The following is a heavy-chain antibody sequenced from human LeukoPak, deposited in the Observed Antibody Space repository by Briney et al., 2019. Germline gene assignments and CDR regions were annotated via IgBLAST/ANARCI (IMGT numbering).Heavy chain of an antibody. CDR3: ARAPFRYSSGWYGTLYYYYGMDV. CDR2: IIPILGIA. J-gene: IGHJ6*02. V-gene: IGHV1-69*04. CDR1: GGTFSSYA. D-gene: IGHD6-19*01. Sequence: GASVKVSCKASGGTFSSYAISWVRQAPGQGLEWMGRIIPILGIANYAQKFQGRVTITEDKSTSTAYMELSSLRSEDTAVYYSARAPFRYSSGWYGTLYYYYGMDVWGQGTTVTVSS.